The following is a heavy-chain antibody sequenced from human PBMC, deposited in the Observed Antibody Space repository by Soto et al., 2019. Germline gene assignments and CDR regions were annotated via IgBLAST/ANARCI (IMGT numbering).Heavy chain of an antibody. CDR2: LTAADDT. CDR3: AKGRFNFDS. Sequence: GGSLRLSCAASGFTFSTVAMSWVRQAPGKGLEWVSSLTAADDTYYADSVKGRFTVSRDNSENTLYLQINSLRVEDTAVYYCAKGRFNFDSWGQGTLVTVPQ. V-gene: IGHV3-23*01. CDR1: GFTFSTVA. J-gene: IGHJ4*02.